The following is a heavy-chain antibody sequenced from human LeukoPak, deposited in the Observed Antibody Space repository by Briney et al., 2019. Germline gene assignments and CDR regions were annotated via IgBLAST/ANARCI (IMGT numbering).Heavy chain of an antibody. Sequence: SETLSLTCAVSGASISSGGNSWSWVRQPPGKGLEWIGVIDHSGSTYYNPSLQSRVTISVDRSNNQFSLKLSFVTAADTAVYYCATNKGVNFDYWGQGTLVTVSS. V-gene: IGHV4-30-2*01. CDR2: IDHSGST. CDR3: ATNKGVNFDY. D-gene: IGHD1/OR15-1a*01. CDR1: GASISSGGNS. J-gene: IGHJ4*02.